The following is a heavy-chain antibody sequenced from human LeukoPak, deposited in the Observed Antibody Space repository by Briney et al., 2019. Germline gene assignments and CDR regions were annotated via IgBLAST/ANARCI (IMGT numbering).Heavy chain of an antibody. V-gene: IGHV4-39*01. CDR3: AIHAVADSVTVFGVSPDV. D-gene: IGHD3-3*01. J-gene: IGHJ6*04. Sequence: PSETLSLTCSVSGDSMSSSSYYWGWIRQPPGKGLEWIGSIYYSGTTHYNASLKSRVIISLDRSRTQFSLQVNSVTAADTAVYYCAIHAVADSVTVFGVSPDVWGKGTTVTLFS. CDR1: GDSMSSSSYY. CDR2: IYYSGTT.